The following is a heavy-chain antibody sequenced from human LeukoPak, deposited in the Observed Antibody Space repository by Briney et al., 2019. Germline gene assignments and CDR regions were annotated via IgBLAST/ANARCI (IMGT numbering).Heavy chain of an antibody. Sequence: PSETLSLTCSVSGGSISSSGHYWGWIRQSPEKGLDWFGSIYSNGNTYYNPSVKSRVTISVDTSKNQFSLKLTSVTAAETAVYYCARSATVTTGYFDYWGQGALVTVSS. J-gene: IGHJ4*02. CDR3: ARSATVTTGYFDY. CDR2: IYSNGNT. D-gene: IGHD4-17*01. V-gene: IGHV4-39*07. CDR1: GGSISSSGHY.